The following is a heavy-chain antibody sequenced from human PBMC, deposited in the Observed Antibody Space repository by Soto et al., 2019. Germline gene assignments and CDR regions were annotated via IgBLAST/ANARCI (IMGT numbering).Heavy chain of an antibody. CDR1: GFSLTTHGLA. CDR2: VYWDTDT. CDR3: AHSHTDLNHAMDV. Sequence: QITLKESGPTLVQPTQTLTLTCTFSGFSLTTHGLAVAWIRQPPGKALDWLGLVYWDTDTRYSPSLKSRVTITKDTSYNRLVLTMTNMDPVDTATYYCAHSHTDLNHAMDVWGQGTTVTVSS. V-gene: IGHV2-5*02. D-gene: IGHD5-18*01. J-gene: IGHJ6*02.